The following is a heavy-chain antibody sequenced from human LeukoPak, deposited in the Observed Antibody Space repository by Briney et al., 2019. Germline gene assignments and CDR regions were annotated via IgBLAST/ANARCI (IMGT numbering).Heavy chain of an antibody. CDR3: AKEPYSSGWYDWFDP. V-gene: IGHV3-23*01. J-gene: IGHJ5*02. CDR2: ISGSGGST. D-gene: IGHD6-19*01. CDR1: GFTFSSYA. Sequence: QSGGSLRLSCAASGFTFSSYAMTWVRQAPGKGLEWVSAISGSGGSTYYADSVKGRFTISRDNSKNTLYLQMNSLRAEDTAVYYCAKEPYSSGWYDWFDPWGQGTLVTVSS.